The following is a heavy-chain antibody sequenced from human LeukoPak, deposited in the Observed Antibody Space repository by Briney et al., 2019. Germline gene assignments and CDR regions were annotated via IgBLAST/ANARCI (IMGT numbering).Heavy chain of an antibody. D-gene: IGHD3-10*01. Sequence: AGGSLRLSCAASGFTFSSYWLLWVRQAPGKGLVWVSRINSDGSSTSYADSVKGRFTISRDNAKNTLYLQMNSLRAEDTAVYYCARDGSGSYWFDPWGQGTLVTVSS. CDR2: INSDGSST. J-gene: IGHJ5*02. V-gene: IGHV3-74*01. CDR1: GFTFSSYW. CDR3: ARDGSGSYWFDP.